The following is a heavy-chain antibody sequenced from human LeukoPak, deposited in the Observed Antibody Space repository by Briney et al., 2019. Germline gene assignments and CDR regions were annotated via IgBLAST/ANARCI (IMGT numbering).Heavy chain of an antibody. CDR1: GFSFDDYA. CDR2: ISGSGGST. Sequence: PGGSLRLSCAASGFSFDDYAMHWVRQVPGKGLEWVSAISGSGGSTYYADSVKGRFTISRDNSKNTLYLQMNSLRAEDTAVYYCAEGYYYMDVWGKGTTVTISS. J-gene: IGHJ6*03. V-gene: IGHV3-23*01. CDR3: AEGYYYMDV.